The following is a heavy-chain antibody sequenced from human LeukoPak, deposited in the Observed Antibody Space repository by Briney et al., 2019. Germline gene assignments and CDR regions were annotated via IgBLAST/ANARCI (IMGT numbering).Heavy chain of an antibody. CDR3: ARDVSRRGSMGYY. CDR1: GLPFSSYG. J-gene: IGHJ4*02. V-gene: IGHV3-30*02. CDR2: LDSDGSYT. D-gene: IGHD2/OR15-2a*01. Sequence: GGSLRLSCAASGLPFSSYGFHWVRQTPGKGLEWVGFLDSDGSYTEYADSVKGRFTFSRDNSKDTMYLQMNSLRLGDSAVYYCARDVSRRGSMGYYWGQGTLVTVSS.